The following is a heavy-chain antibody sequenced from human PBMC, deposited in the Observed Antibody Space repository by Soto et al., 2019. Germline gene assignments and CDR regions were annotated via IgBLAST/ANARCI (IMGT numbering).Heavy chain of an antibody. CDR2: INTNTGNP. CDR3: ARNGVDSSSWYAFDI. V-gene: IGHV7-4-1*02. Sequence: ASVKVSCKASGYTFTSYAMNWVRQAPGQGLGWMGWINTNTGNPTYAQGFTGRFVFSLDTSVSTAYLQISSLKAEDTAVYYCARNGVDSSSWYAFDIWGQGTMVTVSS. J-gene: IGHJ3*02. CDR1: GYTFTSYA. D-gene: IGHD6-13*01.